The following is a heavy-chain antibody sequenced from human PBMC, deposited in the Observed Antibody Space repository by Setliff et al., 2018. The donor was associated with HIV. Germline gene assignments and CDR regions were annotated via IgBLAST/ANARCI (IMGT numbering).Heavy chain of an antibody. V-gene: IGHV4-4*09. J-gene: IGHJ4*02. CDR1: GGSISSYY. D-gene: IGHD2-2*01. Sequence: SETLSLTCTVSGGSISSYYRSWIRQPPGKGLEWIGYIYTSGSVNYNPSLNSRVTISVDTSKNQFSLKLYSVTAADTAVYYCARGFDYAQRPPLYYFDYWGQGTLVTVSS. CDR2: IYTSGSV. CDR3: ARGFDYAQRPPLYYFDY.